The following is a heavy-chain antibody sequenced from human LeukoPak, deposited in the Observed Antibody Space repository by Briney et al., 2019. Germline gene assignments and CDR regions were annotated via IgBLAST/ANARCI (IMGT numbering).Heavy chain of an antibody. CDR3: AKDQVQQLVHLPDY. CDR1: GFTLSSYG. Sequence: GGSLRLSCAASGFTLSSYGMHWVRQAPGKGLEWVAVISYDGSNKYYADSVKGRFTISRDNSKNTLYLQMNSLRAEDTAVYYCAKDQVQQLVHLPDYWGQGTLVTVSS. CDR2: ISYDGSNK. D-gene: IGHD6-13*01. J-gene: IGHJ4*02. V-gene: IGHV3-30*18.